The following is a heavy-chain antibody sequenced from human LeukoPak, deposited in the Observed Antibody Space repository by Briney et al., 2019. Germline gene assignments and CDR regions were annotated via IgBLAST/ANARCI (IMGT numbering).Heavy chain of an antibody. Sequence: PGGTLRLSCAASGFTFSNYGMSWIRQPPGKGLEWIGYIYYSGSTNYNPSLKSRVTISVDTSKNQFSLKLSSVTAAGTAVYYCARHESSYSSSWYNYWGQGTLVTVSS. D-gene: IGHD6-13*01. V-gene: IGHV4-59*01. J-gene: IGHJ4*02. CDR2: IYYSGST. CDR3: ARHESSYSSSWYNY. CDR1: GFTFSNYG.